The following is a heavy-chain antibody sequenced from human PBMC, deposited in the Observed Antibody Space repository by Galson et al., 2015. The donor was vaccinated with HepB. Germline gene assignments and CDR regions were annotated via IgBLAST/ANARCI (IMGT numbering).Heavy chain of an antibody. V-gene: IGHV3-7*03. D-gene: IGHD2-21*01. J-gene: IGHJ4*02. CDR1: ESPFSSFW. Sequence: SLRLSCAASESPFSSFWMSWVRLAPGKGLEWVANIKHDGSEKFYLDSVKGRFTISRDNDKRTLYLHMHSLRAEDTALYYCARESIVTVPGDTFFDYWGQGTPVTVSS. CDR2: IKHDGSEK. CDR3: ARESIVTVPGDTFFDY.